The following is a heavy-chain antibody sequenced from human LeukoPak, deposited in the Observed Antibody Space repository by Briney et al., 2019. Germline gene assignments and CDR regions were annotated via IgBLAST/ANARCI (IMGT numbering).Heavy chain of an antibody. CDR1: GFTFSSYG. CDR2: IWYDGSNK. Sequence: PGGSLRLSCAASGFTFSSYGMHWVRQAPGKGLEWVAVIWYDGSNKYYADSVKGRFTISRDNSKNTLYLQMNSLRAEDTAVYYCARGEVRGVIKNWGQGTLVTVSS. CDR3: ARGEVRGVIKN. V-gene: IGHV3-33*01. J-gene: IGHJ4*02. D-gene: IGHD3-10*01.